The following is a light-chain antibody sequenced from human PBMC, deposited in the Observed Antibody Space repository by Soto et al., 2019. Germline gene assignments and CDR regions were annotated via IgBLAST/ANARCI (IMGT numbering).Light chain of an antibody. Sequence: DIQMTQSPSSLSASVGDRVTITCRASQSISSYLNWYQQKPGKAPKLLIYAASSLQSGVPSRSSGSGSGTGFTLTISSLQPEDVATYYCQQGYSTPRTFGQGTKVAIK. CDR3: QQGYSTPRT. J-gene: IGKJ1*01. V-gene: IGKV1-39*01. CDR1: QSISSY. CDR2: AAS.